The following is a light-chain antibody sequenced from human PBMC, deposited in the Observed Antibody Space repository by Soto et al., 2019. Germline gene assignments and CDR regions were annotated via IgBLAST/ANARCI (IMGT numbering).Light chain of an antibody. CDR3: QQYGNSGVT. Sequence: VLTQSPGTLSLSPGERATLSCRASQSVNSNYLAWHQQKPGQAPRLLIYGVSSRATGIPDRFSGSGSGTDFTLTISRLEPEDFAVYYCQQYGNSGVTFGPGTKVDIK. J-gene: IGKJ3*01. CDR1: QSVNSNY. V-gene: IGKV3-20*01. CDR2: GVS.